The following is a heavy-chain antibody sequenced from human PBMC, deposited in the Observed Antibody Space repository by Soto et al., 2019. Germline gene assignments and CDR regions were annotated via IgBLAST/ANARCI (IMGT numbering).Heavy chain of an antibody. Sequence: GRSLRLSRAAPGFTSSIYSKRWVLQAPGKGLEWVSLVSATAGTTYYTDSVKGRFTISRDNSRNTVYLQMNSLRADDTAVYYCAKDRLAGGFDYWGQGTLVTVSS. D-gene: IGHD3-16*01. CDR2: VSATAGTT. V-gene: IGHV3-23*01. J-gene: IGHJ4*02. CDR1: GFTSSIYS. CDR3: AKDRLAGGFDY.